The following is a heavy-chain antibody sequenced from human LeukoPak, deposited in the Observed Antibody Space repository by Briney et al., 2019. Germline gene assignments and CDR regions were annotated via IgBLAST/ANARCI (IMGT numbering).Heavy chain of an antibody. D-gene: IGHD2-21*02. CDR1: GVTFSSYA. J-gene: IGHJ4*02. V-gene: IGHV3-30-3*02. Sequence: RGRSLRLSCAASGVTFSSYAMHWVRQAPGEGLEWVAVISYDGSNKYYADSVKGRFTISRDNSKNTLYLQMNSLRAEDTAVYYCARPLTVVTHTTDYWGQGTLVTVSS. CDR2: ISYDGSNK. CDR3: ARPLTVVTHTTDY.